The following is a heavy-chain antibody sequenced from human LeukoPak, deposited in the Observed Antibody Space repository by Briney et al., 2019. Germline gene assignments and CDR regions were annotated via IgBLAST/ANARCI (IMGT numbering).Heavy chain of an antibody. CDR3: ARGSFWSGYYRYYYYMDV. J-gene: IGHJ6*03. CDR1: GCTFSSYA. Sequence: ASVKVSCKASGCTFSSYAVSWVRQAPGQGLEWMGGIIPIFGTANYAQKFQGRVTITTDESTSTAYMELSSLRSEDTAVYYCARGSFWSGYYRYYYYMDVWGKGTTVTVSS. CDR2: IIPIFGTA. D-gene: IGHD3-3*01. V-gene: IGHV1-69*05.